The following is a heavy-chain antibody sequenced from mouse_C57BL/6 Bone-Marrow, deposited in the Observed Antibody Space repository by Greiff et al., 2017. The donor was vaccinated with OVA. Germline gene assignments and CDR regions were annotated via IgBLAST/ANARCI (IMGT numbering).Heavy chain of an antibody. CDR3: ARGGTTADY. CDR1: GFTFSDYG. J-gene: IGHJ2*01. V-gene: IGHV5-17*01. D-gene: IGHD1-2*01. CDR2: ISSGSSTI. Sequence: EVMLVESGGGLVKPGGSLKLSCASSGFTFSDYGIHWVRQAPEKGLEWVAYISSGSSTIYYADTVKGRITISRDNAKNTLFLQMTSLRSEDTAMYYCARGGTTADYWGQGTTLTVSS.